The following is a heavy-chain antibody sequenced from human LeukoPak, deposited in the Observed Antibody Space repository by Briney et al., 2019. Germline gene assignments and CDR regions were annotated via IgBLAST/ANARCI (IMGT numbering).Heavy chain of an antibody. D-gene: IGHD3-22*01. CDR3: AKDEGTTYYYDSSGYYLNWFDP. V-gene: IGHV3-23*01. CDR1: GFTFSSYA. J-gene: IGHJ5*02. Sequence: GGSLRLSCAASGFTFSSYAMSWVRQAPGKGLERVSAISGSGGSTYYAGSVKGRFTISRDNSKHTLYLQMNSLRAEDTAVYYCAKDEGTTYYYDSSGYYLNWFDPWGQGTLVTVSS. CDR2: ISGSGGST.